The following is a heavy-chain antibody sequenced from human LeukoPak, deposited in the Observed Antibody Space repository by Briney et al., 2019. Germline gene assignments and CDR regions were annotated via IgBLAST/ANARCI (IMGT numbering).Heavy chain of an antibody. Sequence: GGSLRLSCAASGFIFSTYGMHWVRQAPGKGLEWVAVVWSGGNNKYYSDSVEGRFTISRDNSKNTPYLQMNSLRAEDTAVYYCAKDGQVGAIGYFDYRGQGTLVTVSS. CDR2: VWSGGNNK. V-gene: IGHV3-33*06. J-gene: IGHJ4*02. D-gene: IGHD1-26*01. CDR1: GFIFSTYG. CDR3: AKDGQVGAIGYFDY.